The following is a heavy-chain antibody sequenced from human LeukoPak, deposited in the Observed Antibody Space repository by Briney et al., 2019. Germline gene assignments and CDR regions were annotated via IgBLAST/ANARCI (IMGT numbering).Heavy chain of an antibody. J-gene: IGHJ5*02. CDR2: IYYSGST. CDR1: GGSISTYY. CDR3: ARGTWFGDNWFDP. D-gene: IGHD3-10*01. V-gene: IGHV4-59*01. Sequence: PSETLSLTCTVSGGSISTYYWSWIRQPPGKGLEWIGYIYYSGSTNYNPSLKSRVTISVDTSKNQFSLKLSSVTAADTAVYYCARGTWFGDNWFDPWGQGTLVTVSS.